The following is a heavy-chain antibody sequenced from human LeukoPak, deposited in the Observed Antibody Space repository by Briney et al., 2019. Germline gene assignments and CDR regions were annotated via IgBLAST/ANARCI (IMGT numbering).Heavy chain of an antibody. CDR1: GYTFIAYY. V-gene: IGHV1-2*02. Sequence: ASVKVSCKASGYTFIAYYMHWVRQAPGQGLEWMGWVNPASGGTNYAQKFQGRVTMTRDTSISTAYMELSRLRSDDTAVYYCARGAGYYDFWSGYQEDYWGQGTLVTVSS. CDR3: ARGAGYYDFWSGYQEDY. D-gene: IGHD3-3*01. J-gene: IGHJ4*02. CDR2: VNPASGGT.